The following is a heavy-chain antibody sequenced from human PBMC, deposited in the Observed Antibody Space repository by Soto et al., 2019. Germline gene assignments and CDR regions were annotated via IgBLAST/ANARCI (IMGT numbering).Heavy chain of an antibody. V-gene: IGHV4-31*03. Sequence: QVHLQESGPGLVKPSQTLSLTCSVSGYSMTTIGYYWSWVRQHPGKGLEWIGYIYHTGSTYYNPSLKSRVTISLDTSKQQFSLNLTSVTAADTAVYYCSRLRDTYFFDSWGQGTLVTVSS. D-gene: IGHD3-10*01. J-gene: IGHJ4*02. CDR3: SRLRDTYFFDS. CDR2: IYHTGST. CDR1: GYSMTTIGYY.